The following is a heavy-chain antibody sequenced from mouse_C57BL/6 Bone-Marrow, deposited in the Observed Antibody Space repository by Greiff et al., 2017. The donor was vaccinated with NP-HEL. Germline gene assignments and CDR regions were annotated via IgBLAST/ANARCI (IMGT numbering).Heavy chain of an antibody. CDR3: ARGAPITTVVGGYFDY. Sequence: EVKLQQSGPVLVKPGPSVKISCKASGFTFTDYYMHWVKQSHGKSLEWIGLVYPYNGGTSYNQKFKGKATLTVDTSSSTAYMELNSLTSEDSAVYYCARGAPITTVVGGYFDYWGQGTTLTVSS. CDR1: GFTFTDYY. J-gene: IGHJ2*01. V-gene: IGHV1-36*01. CDR2: VYPYNGGT. D-gene: IGHD1-1*01.